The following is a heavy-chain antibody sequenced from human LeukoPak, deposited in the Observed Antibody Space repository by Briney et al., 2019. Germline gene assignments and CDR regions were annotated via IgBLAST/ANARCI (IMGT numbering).Heavy chain of an antibody. J-gene: IGHJ4*02. Sequence: SETLSLTCTVSGGSLSSYYWSWIRQPPGKGLEWIGYIYYSGSTNYNPSLKSRVTISVDTSKNQFSLKLSSVTAADTAVYYCARGSGFEYFDTYYFDYWGQGTLVTVSS. V-gene: IGHV4-59*08. CDR1: GGSLSSYY. CDR3: ARGSGFEYFDTYYFDY. D-gene: IGHD3-9*01. CDR2: IYYSGST.